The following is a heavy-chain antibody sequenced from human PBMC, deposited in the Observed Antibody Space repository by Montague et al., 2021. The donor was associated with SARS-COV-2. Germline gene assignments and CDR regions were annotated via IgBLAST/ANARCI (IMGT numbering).Heavy chain of an antibody. D-gene: IGHD3/OR15-3a*01. Sequence: KYHVGITNYNPSLKSRVTISIDESRNQFSLSLSPLTSADTSVYYCARLDGLWYWGQGTLVAVAS. CDR2: KYHVGIT. V-gene: IGHV4-4*02. CDR3: ARLDGLWY. J-gene: IGHJ4*02.